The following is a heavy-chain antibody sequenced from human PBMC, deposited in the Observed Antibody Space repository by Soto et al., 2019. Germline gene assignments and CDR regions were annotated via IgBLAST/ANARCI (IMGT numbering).Heavy chain of an antibody. J-gene: IGHJ2*01. V-gene: IGHV1-69*12. CDR1: GGTFSNYA. D-gene: IGHD6-19*01. CDR2: ITPFFGTA. CDR3: AQALGFAVAGPGRFAL. Sequence: QVQLVQSGAEVKKPGSSVKVSCKSSGGTFSNYAISWVRQAPGQGLAWMGGITPFFGTANYAQKFQGRVTITADESMSTAYMELSRLRSEDTAVYYCAQALGFAVAGPGRFALWGRGTLVTVSS.